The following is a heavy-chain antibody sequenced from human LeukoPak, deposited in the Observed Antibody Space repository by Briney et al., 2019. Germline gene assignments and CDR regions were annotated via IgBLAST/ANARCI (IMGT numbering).Heavy chain of an antibody. CDR2: INHSGST. CDR1: GGSFSGYY. CDR3: ARDSSGWFRKGFDY. Sequence: SETLSLTCAVYGGSFSGYYWSWIRQPPGKGLEWIGEINHSGSTNYNPSLKSRVTISVDTSKNQFSLKRSSVTAADTAVYYCARDSSGWFRKGFDYWGQGTLVTVSS. D-gene: IGHD6-19*01. J-gene: IGHJ4*02. V-gene: IGHV4-34*01.